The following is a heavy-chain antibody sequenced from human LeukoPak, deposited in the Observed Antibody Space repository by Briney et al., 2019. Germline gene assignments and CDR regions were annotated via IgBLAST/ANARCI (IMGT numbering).Heavy chain of an antibody. V-gene: IGHV4-34*01. CDR2: INHSGST. D-gene: IGHD2-21*01. CDR1: GGSISSYY. J-gene: IGHJ6*02. CDR3: AREKNSPIPAGMDV. Sequence: SETLSLTCTVSGGSISSYYWSWIRQPPGKGLEWIGEINHSGSTNYNPSLKSRVTISVDTSKNQFSLKLSSVTAADTAVYYCAREKNSPIPAGMDVWGQGTTVTVSS.